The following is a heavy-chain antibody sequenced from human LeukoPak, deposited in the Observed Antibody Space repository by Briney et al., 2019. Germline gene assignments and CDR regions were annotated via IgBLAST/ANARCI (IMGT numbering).Heavy chain of an antibody. Sequence: ASVYLSCSSSGSTFTSYDINMGRHAPGQGLELMGCMNTNSGNTGYAQKFQGRVTMTSNTSISTAYMELSSLRSEDTAVYYCARYYGSGSYYTLRDYYYGMDVWGQGTTVTVSS. CDR2: MNTNSGNT. CDR1: GSTFTSYD. V-gene: IGHV1-8*01. D-gene: IGHD3-10*01. CDR3: ARYYGSGSYYTLRDYYYGMDV. J-gene: IGHJ6*02.